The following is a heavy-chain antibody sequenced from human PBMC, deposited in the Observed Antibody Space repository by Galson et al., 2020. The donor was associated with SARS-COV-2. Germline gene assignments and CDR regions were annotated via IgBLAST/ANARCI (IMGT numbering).Heavy chain of an antibody. J-gene: IGHJ3*02. CDR2: ISHDGKIQ. D-gene: IGHD1-26*01. Sequence: GGSLRLSCAASGFTFTNYAMHWVRQAPGKGLEWLTVISHDGKIQVYADSVKGRFTISRDNSGNMVFLQIVSLRPDDTALYYCTRDVSGGASDIWGQGTMVTDSS. V-gene: IGHV3-30*04. CDR3: TRDVSGGASDI. CDR1: GFTFTNYA.